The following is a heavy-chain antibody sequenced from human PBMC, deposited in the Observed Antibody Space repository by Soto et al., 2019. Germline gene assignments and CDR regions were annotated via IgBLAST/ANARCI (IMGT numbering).Heavy chain of an antibody. CDR1: GGSISSGGYY. V-gene: IGHV4-31*03. CDR3: ARDIYDSTGSGYDYFDY. Sequence: QVQLQESGPGLVKPSQTLSLTCTVSGGSISSGGYYWSWIRQHPGKGLEWIGYIYYSGSTYYNPSLKSRVTLSVDTAKNQFSLKLSSVPAADTAVYYCARDIYDSTGSGYDYFDYWGQGTLVTVSS. CDR2: IYYSGST. J-gene: IGHJ4*02. D-gene: IGHD3-22*01.